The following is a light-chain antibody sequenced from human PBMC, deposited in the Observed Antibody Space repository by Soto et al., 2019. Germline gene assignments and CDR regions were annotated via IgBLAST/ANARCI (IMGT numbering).Light chain of an antibody. Sequence: EIVLEQSPATLSLSPGERITLSCRASQSVRSYLAWYQQKPGQAPRLLIYDASNRATGIPARFSGSGSGTDFTLTISSLEPEDFAVYYCHQRSKWPITFGQGTRLEIK. CDR1: QSVRSY. J-gene: IGKJ5*01. V-gene: IGKV3-11*01. CDR2: DAS. CDR3: HQRSKWPIT.